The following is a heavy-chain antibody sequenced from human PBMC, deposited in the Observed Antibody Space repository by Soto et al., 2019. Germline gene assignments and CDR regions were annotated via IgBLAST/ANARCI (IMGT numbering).Heavy chain of an antibody. V-gene: IGHV4-30-2*06. CDR1: GGSIRNVY. J-gene: IGHJ5*02. CDR2: IYHSGGT. CDR3: VRESAASGPNWFDT. Sequence: PSETLSLTCTVSGGSIRNVYWNWIRQSPGKGLEWIAYIYHSGGTYYNPSLRSRVTISVDGSENQFSLKLSSVTAADMAVYYCVRESAASGPNWFDTWGPGTLVTVSS. D-gene: IGHD6-13*01.